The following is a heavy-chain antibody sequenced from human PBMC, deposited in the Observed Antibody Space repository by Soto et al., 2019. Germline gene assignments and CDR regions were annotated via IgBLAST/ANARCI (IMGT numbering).Heavy chain of an antibody. Sequence: QVQLVQSGAEVKKPGASVKVSCKASGYTFTSYGISWVRQAPGQGLEWMGWISNGNTNYAQKFQGRVTMTTDTSTSTVYMDLRSLRSDDTAVYYCARDRSPALVVTAQRPFDYWGQGTLVTVSS. CDR3: ARDRSPALVVTAQRPFDY. D-gene: IGHD2-15*01. CDR1: GYTFTSYG. V-gene: IGHV1-18*04. J-gene: IGHJ4*02. CDR2: ISNGNT.